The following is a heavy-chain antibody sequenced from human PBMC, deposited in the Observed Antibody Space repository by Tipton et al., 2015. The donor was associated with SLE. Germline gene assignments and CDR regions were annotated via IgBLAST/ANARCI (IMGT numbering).Heavy chain of an antibody. J-gene: IGHJ3*02. D-gene: IGHD3-9*01. CDR1: GGSISSHF. CDR2: VSYSGIT. V-gene: IGHV4-59*11. CDR3: ARGVHILTGYSSWDAFDI. Sequence: TLSLTCTVSGGSISSHFWSWIRQPPGKGLEWVGYVSYSGITNYNPSLKSRVTISVDTSKNQFSLRLTSVTAADTAVYYCARGVHILTGYSSWDAFDIWGQGTMVSVSS.